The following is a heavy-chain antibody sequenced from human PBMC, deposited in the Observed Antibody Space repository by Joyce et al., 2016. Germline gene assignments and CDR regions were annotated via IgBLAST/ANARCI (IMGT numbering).Heavy chain of an antibody. J-gene: IGHJ5*02. CDR3: AGGRGDTLYNWFDP. V-gene: IGHV1-69*01. CDR1: GGSFSDYS. D-gene: IGHD3-16*01. Sequence: QVQLVQSGAEVKKPGSSVKVPCKASGGSFSDYSLNWVRQVPGQGLAGRGVIIPTFGSRNYAQRFRGRVTITADDSTSIVYMELSRLTLEDTAVYYCAGGRGDTLYNWFDPWGQGTLVSVSS. CDR2: IIPTFGSR.